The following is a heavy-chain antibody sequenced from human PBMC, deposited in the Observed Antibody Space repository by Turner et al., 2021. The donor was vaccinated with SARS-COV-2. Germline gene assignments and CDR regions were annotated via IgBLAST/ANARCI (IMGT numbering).Heavy chain of an antibody. CDR2: INPNSGGT. CDR3: ARVSSLSYYFDY. J-gene: IGHJ4*02. D-gene: IGHD6-6*01. Sequence: QVQLVQSGAEVKKPGASVKVSCKASGYTFTGYYMYWVRQAPGQGLEWMRWINPNSGGTNCAHKFQGRVTMTRDTSISTAYMELSRLRSDDTAVYYCARVSSLSYYFDYWGQGTLVTVSS. V-gene: IGHV1-2*07. CDR1: GYTFTGYY.